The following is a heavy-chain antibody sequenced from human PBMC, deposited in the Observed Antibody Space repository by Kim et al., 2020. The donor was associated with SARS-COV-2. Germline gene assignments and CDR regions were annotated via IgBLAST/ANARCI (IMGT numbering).Heavy chain of an antibody. CDR2: INSDGSST. V-gene: IGHV3-74*01. CDR1: GFTFSSYR. D-gene: IGHD3-10*01. Sequence: GGSLRLSCAASGFTFSSYRMHWVRQAPGKGLVWVSRINSDGSSTSYADSVKGRFTISRDNAKNTLYLQMNSLRAEDTAVYYCASIRLPLMREYGTDAFDIWGQGTTVTVSS. CDR3: ASIRLPLMREYGTDAFDI. J-gene: IGHJ3*02.